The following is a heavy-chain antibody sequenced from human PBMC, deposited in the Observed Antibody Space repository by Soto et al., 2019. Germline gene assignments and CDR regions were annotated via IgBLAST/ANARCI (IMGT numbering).Heavy chain of an antibody. CDR3: ARVGYGSSFIDN. J-gene: IGHJ4*01. CDR1: GYTFSTYG. D-gene: IGHD6-13*01. V-gene: IGHV1-18*01. CDR2: ISVYNGNT. Sequence: ASVKVSCKAFGYTFSTYGFGWVRQVPGQGLEWMGWISVYNGNTNYAQSFQGRITMTTDTSTSTAYMELGSLRSDDTAVYYCARVGYGSSFIDNWGQGTLVNVSS.